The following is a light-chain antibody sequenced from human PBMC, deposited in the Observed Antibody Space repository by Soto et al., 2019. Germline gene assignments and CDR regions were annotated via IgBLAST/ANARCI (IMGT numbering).Light chain of an antibody. CDR1: TSNIGAGYD. CDR3: QSYDLDLSEWV. J-gene: IGLJ7*01. CDR2: GND. V-gene: IGLV1-40*01. Sequence: QSGLTQSPSLSGAPGQRVTISCTGGTSNIGAGYDVHWYQQYPGEAPKLLIYGNDNRPSGVPDRFAGSKSATSASLAITGLQGDDEADYYCQSYDLDLSEWVFGGGTQLTVL.